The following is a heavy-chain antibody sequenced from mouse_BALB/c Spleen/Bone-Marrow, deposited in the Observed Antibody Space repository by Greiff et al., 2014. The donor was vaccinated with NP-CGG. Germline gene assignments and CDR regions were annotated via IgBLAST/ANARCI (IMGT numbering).Heavy chain of an antibody. CDR2: ISCYNGAT. CDR1: DYSFTDYY. CDR3: ARSEGIYYYGSSYALEY. V-gene: IGHV1S34*01. D-gene: IGHD1-1*01. J-gene: IGHJ4*01. Sequence: LVKTGASVKISCKASDYSFTDYYMHWVKQTHGRSLEWIGYISCYNGATSYNQKFKGKATFTVDTSSSTAYMQFSSLTSEDSAVYYCARSEGIYYYGSSYALEYWGQGTSVTVSS.